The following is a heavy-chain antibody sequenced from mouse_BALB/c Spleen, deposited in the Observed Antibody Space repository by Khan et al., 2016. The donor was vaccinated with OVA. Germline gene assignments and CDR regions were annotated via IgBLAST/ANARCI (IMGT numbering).Heavy chain of an antibody. V-gene: IGHV2-6-1*01. CDR3: ARQPYYHYYIMDY. J-gene: IGHJ4*01. CDR2: IWSDGST. D-gene: IGHD2-10*01. CDR1: GFSLTSYG. Sequence: QMQLEESGPGLVAPSQSLSITCTISGFSLTSYGVHWVRQPPGKGLEWLVVIWSDGSTAYNSALNSRLSISKDNSKSQVFLKMNSLQTDHTAMYYWARQPYYHYYIMDYWGKGTSVTVSS.